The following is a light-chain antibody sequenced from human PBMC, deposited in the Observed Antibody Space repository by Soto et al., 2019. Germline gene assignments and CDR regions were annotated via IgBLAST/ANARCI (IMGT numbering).Light chain of an antibody. Sequence: IMMTQSPPNRSLSPGETATLSCRASQSVSRSLAWYQQKHGQAPRLLIYGASTRATGTPARFSGSVSGTDGTITISSLETEDGSVYYCQQRSNWPLTFGGGTKVDTK. CDR2: GAS. CDR3: QQRSNWPLT. CDR1: QSVSRS. J-gene: IGKJ4*01. V-gene: IGKV3D-11*03.